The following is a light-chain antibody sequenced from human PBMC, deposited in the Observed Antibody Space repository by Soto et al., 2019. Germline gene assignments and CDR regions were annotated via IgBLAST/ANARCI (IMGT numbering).Light chain of an antibody. Sequence: DIQMTQSPCTLSASVGDRVTNTCRASQSISSWLAWYQQKPGKAPKLLIYKASSLESGVPSRFSGSGSGTEFTLTISSLQPDDFATYYCQQYNSYSMWTFGQGTKVDIK. CDR1: QSISSW. V-gene: IGKV1-5*03. J-gene: IGKJ1*01. CDR2: KAS. CDR3: QQYNSYSMWT.